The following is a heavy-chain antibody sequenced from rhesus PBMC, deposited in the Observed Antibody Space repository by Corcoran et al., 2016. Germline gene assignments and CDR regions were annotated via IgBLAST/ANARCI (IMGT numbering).Heavy chain of an antibody. Sequence: EVQLVESGGGLVQPGGSLSLSCAASGFTFSSYGLSWVRQAPGKGLEWVSSISSASSHIYYADSVKGRFTSSRDNAKNSLSLQMNSLRAEDTAVYYCTRGGLAEVDYWGQGVLVTVSS. CDR1: GFTFSSYG. D-gene: IGHD6-31*01. V-gene: IGHV3S16*01. CDR3: TRGGLAEVDY. J-gene: IGHJ4*01. CDR2: ISSASSHI.